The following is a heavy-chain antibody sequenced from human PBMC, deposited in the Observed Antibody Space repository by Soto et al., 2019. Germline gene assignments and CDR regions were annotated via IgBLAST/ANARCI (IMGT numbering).Heavy chain of an antibody. Sequence: QVQLVQSGGEVKKPGASVKVSCKASGYTFTNYGISWVRQAPGQGLEWMGWINVYNGNTKYAQKVQGRVTMTTDTTQSTAYIELRSLRSDDTAVYYCARGVGSGSYYHQYNWFDPWGQGTLVTVSS. V-gene: IGHV1-18*01. CDR1: GYTFTNYG. CDR2: INVYNGNT. D-gene: IGHD3-10*01. J-gene: IGHJ5*02. CDR3: ARGVGSGSYYHQYNWFDP.